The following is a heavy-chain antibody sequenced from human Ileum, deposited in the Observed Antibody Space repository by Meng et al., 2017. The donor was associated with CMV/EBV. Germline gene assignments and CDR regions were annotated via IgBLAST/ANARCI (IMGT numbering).Heavy chain of an antibody. CDR1: DGSISSYY. CDR2: IHTSGTT. Sequence: VQLQESGPGLVKPSETLSLTCTVSDGSISSYYWSWIRQSAGKGLEWIGRIHTSGTTNYNPSLKSRVTLSLDTSKDQFSLKLTSVTAADTAVYYCAREKSSCTSSTCYGVDSWGQGTLVTASS. D-gene: IGHD2-2*01. J-gene: IGHJ4*02. CDR3: AREKSSCTSSTCYGVDS. V-gene: IGHV4-4*07.